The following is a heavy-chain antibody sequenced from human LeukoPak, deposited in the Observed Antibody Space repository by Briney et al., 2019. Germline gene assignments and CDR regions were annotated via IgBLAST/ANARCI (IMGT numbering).Heavy chain of an antibody. J-gene: IGHJ4*02. CDR2: IKHDGSDK. CDR1: GFTFSSYW. Sequence: PGGSLRLSCAASGFTFSSYWMSWVRQAPGKGLEWVANIKHDGSDKYYVDSVKGRFTISRDNAENSLHLQMNSLRAEDTAMYYCARSQSLGYWGQGTLVTVSS. CDR3: ARSQSLGY. V-gene: IGHV3-7*04.